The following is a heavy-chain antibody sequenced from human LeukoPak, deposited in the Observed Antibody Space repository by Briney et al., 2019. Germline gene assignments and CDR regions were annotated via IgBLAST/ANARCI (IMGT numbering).Heavy chain of an antibody. Sequence: SGTLSLTCAVSGDSISSGDWWSWVRQPPGKGLEWIGEIYHTGSTNYNPSLKSRVTMSVDKSKNQFSLKLNSVTAADTAVYYCATYGDYIVDAFDIWSQGTMVTVSS. CDR3: ATYGDYIVDAFDI. V-gene: IGHV4-4*02. CDR2: IYHTGST. J-gene: IGHJ3*02. CDR1: GDSISSGDW. D-gene: IGHD4-17*01.